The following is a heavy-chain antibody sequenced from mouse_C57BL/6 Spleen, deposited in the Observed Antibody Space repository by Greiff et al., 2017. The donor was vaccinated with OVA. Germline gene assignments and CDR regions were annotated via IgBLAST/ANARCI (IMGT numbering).Heavy chain of an antibody. CDR3: ASYGYDGGDWYFDV. J-gene: IGHJ1*03. Sequence: VQLQQSGPELVKPGASVKISCKASGYSFTDYNMNWVKQSNGKSLEWIGVINPNYGTTSYNQKFKGKATLTVDQSSSTAYMQLNSLTSEDSAVYYWASYGYDGGDWYFDVWGTGTTVTVSS. D-gene: IGHD2-2*01. CDR2: INPNYGTT. CDR1: GYSFTDYN. V-gene: IGHV1-39*01.